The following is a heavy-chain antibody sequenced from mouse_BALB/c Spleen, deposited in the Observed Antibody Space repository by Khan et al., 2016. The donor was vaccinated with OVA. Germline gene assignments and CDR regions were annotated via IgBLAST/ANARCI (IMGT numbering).Heavy chain of an antibody. CDR2: IYPGNFKT. CDR1: GYTFTTYY. Sequence: QVQLKESGPELVKPGASVRISCKASGYTFTTYYLHWVKQRPGQGLEWIGWIYPGNFKTTYNEKFTGKATLTADESSNTAYMQLSSLTSEDSAVYFCTRDDDFLAYAMDYWGQGTSVIVSS. CDR3: TRDDDFLAYAMDY. V-gene: IGHV1S56*01. D-gene: IGHD2-13*01. J-gene: IGHJ4*01.